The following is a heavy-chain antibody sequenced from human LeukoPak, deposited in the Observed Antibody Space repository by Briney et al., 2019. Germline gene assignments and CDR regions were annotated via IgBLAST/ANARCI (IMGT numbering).Heavy chain of an antibody. V-gene: IGHV3-7*01. D-gene: IGHD3-3*01. CDR3: ARTVFGFWRWFDP. J-gene: IGHJ5*02. Sequence: GGSLRLSCAASGFTFSTYWMSWVRQAPGKGLEWVANIKQDGSEKYYVDSVKGRFTISRDNSKNTLYLQMNSLRAEDTAVYYCARTVFGFWRWFDPWGQGTLVTVSS. CDR1: GFTFSTYW. CDR2: IKQDGSEK.